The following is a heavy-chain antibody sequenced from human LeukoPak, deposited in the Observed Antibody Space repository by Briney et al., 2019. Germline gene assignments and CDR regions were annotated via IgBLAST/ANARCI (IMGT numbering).Heavy chain of an antibody. CDR3: AKDTVTQYYFDY. CDR2: ISYDGSNK. V-gene: IGHV3-30*18. J-gene: IGHJ4*02. D-gene: IGHD4-17*01. CDR1: GFTFSSYG. Sequence: GGSLRLSCAASGFTFSSYGMHWVRQAPGKGLEWVAVISYDGSNKYYADSVKGRFTISRDNSKNTLYLQMNSLRAEGTAVYYCAKDTVTQYYFDYWGQGTLVTVSS.